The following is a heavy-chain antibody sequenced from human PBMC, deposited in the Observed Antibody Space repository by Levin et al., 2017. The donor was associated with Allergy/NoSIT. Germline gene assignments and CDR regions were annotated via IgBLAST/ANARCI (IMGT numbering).Heavy chain of an antibody. Sequence: PSETLSLTCTVSGDSVISGHYYWSWIRQSPGKGLEWIGHSYYSGTAYYNPSLKSRLTISVDTSQNQFSLNLNPVTAADTAVYYCARVRNAGGRGWFDSWGQGTLVTVSS. J-gene: IGHJ5*01. CDR2: SYYSGTA. CDR3: ARVRNAGGRGWFDS. CDR1: GDSVISGHYY. D-gene: IGHD2-8*02. V-gene: IGHV4-31*03.